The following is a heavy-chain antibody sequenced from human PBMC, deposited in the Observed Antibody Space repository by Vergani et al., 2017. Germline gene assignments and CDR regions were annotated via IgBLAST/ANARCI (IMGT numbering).Heavy chain of an antibody. J-gene: IGHJ3*02. D-gene: IGHD4-17*01. Sequence: QVQLQESDPGLVKPSQTLSLTCTVSGGSISSGSYYWSWIRQPAGKGLEWIGRIYTSGSTNYNPSLKSRVTISVDTSKNQFSLKLSSVTAADTAVYYCARATVDAVDIWGQGTMVTVSS. V-gene: IGHV4-61*02. CDR3: ARATVDAVDI. CDR1: GGSISSGSYY. CDR2: IYTSGST.